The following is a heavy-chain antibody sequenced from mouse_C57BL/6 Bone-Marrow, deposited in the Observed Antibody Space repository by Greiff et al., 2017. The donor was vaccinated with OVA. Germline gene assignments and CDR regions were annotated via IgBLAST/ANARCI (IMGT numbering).Heavy chain of an antibody. CDR2: ILPGSGST. CDR3: APSTVGDY. J-gene: IGHJ2*01. CDR1: GYTFTGYW. V-gene: IGHV1-9*01. D-gene: IGHD1-1*01. Sequence: QVQLKQSGAELMKPGASVKLSCKATGYTFTGYWIEWVKQRPGHGLEWIGEILPGSGSTNYNEKFKGKATLTADKSSSTAYMELRSLTSEDSAVYFCAPSTVGDYWGQGTTLTVSS.